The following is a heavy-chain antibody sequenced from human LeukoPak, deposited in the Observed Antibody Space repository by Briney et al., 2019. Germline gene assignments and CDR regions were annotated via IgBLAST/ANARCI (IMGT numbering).Heavy chain of an antibody. V-gene: IGHV3-48*03. D-gene: IGHD2-21*02. CDR1: GFTFSSYE. CDR3: ARENCGGDCYYDY. Sequence: GGSLRLSCAASGFTFSSYEMNWVRQAPGRGLEWVSYISGSGSTIYYADSVKGRFTISRDNAKNSLYLQMNSLRAEETAGYYCARENCGGDCYYDYWGDGTLVTVSS. J-gene: IGHJ4*01. CDR2: ISGSGSTI.